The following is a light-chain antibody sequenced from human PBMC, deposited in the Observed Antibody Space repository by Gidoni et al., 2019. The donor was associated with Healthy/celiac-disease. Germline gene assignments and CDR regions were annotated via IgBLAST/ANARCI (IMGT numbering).Light chain of an antibody. J-gene: IGKJ4*01. Sequence: DIQMTQSPSSLSASVGDRVTITCRASQSISIYLNWYQQKPGKAPKFLIYAASSLQSGVPSRFSGSGSGTDFTLTISSLQPEDFATYYCQQSYSTLAGTFGGGTKVEIK. CDR1: QSISIY. CDR2: AAS. V-gene: IGKV1-39*01. CDR3: QQSYSTLAGT.